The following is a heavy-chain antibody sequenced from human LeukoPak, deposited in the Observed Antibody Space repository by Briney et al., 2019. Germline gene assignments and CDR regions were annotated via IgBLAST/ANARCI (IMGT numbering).Heavy chain of an antibody. V-gene: IGHV4-34*01. CDR2: INHSGST. CDR3: ARGLYGGSWLRVYYYYGMDV. Sequence: PSETLSLTCAVYGGSFSGYHWSWIRQPPGKGLEWIGEINHSGSTNYNPSLKSRVTISVDTSKNQFSLKLSSVTAADTAAYYCARGLYGGSWLRVYYYYGMDVWGQGTTVTVSS. CDR1: GGSFSGYH. J-gene: IGHJ6*02. D-gene: IGHD2-15*01.